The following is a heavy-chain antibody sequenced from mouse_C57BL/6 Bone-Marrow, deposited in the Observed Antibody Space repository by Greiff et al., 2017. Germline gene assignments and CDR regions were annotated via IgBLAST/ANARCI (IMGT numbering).Heavy chain of an antibody. J-gene: IGHJ1*03. V-gene: IGHV1-55*01. CDR1: GYTFTSYW. CDR2: IYPGSGST. CDR3: ASSSGSYWYFDV. Sequence: QVQLQQPGAELVKPGASVKMSCKASGYTFTSYWITWVKQRPGQGLEWIGDIYPGSGSTNYNEKFKSKATLTVDTSSSTAYMQLSSLTSEDSAVYYCASSSGSYWYFDVWGTGTTVTVSS. D-gene: IGHD1-3*01.